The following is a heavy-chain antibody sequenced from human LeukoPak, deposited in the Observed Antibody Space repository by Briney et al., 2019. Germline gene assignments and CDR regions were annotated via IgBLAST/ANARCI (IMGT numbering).Heavy chain of an antibody. CDR2: IYYSGST. CDR3: ARRGVPAARGWFDP. CDR1: GGSISSYY. V-gene: IGHV4-59*12. Sequence: SETLSLTCTVSGGSISSYYWSWIRQPPGKGLEWIGYIYYSGSTNYNPSLKSRVTISVDTSKNQFSLKLSSVTAADTAVYYCARRGVPAARGWFDPWGQGTLIIVSS. J-gene: IGHJ5*02. D-gene: IGHD2-2*01.